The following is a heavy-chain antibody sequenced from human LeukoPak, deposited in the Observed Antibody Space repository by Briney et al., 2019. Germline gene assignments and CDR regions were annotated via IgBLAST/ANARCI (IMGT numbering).Heavy chain of an antibody. CDR3: ARDAGYSSGPRYFDY. J-gene: IGHJ4*02. V-gene: IGHV1-69*01. Sequence: ASVKVSCKASGGTFSSYAISWVRQAPGQGLEWMGGIIPIFGTANYAQKFQGRVTITADESTSTAYTELSSLRSEDTAVYYCARDAGYSSGPRYFDYWGQGTLVTVSS. CDR1: GGTFSSYA. D-gene: IGHD6-19*01. CDR2: IIPIFGTA.